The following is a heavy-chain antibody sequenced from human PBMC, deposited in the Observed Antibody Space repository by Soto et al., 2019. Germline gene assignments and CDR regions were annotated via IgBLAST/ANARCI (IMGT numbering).Heavy chain of an antibody. D-gene: IGHD6-25*01. CDR2: IYPGDSDT. CDR3: ARHSGGSTSPIDY. J-gene: IGHJ4*02. Sequence: EVQLVQSGAEVRKPGESLQISCKGSGYSFSSSWIGWVRQMPGKGLEWMGIIYPGDSDTRYSPSFQGQVTISADKSVSTAYLQWSSLKASDTAMYYCARHSGGSTSPIDYWGQGTLVTVSS. CDR1: GYSFSSSW. V-gene: IGHV5-51*01.